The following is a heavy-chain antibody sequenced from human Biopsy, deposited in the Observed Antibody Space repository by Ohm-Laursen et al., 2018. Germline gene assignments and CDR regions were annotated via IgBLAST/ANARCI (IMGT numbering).Heavy chain of an antibody. CDR1: GYPFNTYD. V-gene: IGHV1-8*01. Sequence: ASVKVSCKPSGYPFNTYDINWVRQAAGQGPEWMGWMNPNSGNTGFAQKFQGRITMTRSTSITTAYMELTNLRSEDTAVYYCAREGAFGDTDAYYGLDVWGLGTTVTVSS. CDR2: MNPNSGNT. CDR3: AREGAFGDTDAYYGLDV. J-gene: IGHJ6*02. D-gene: IGHD3-16*01.